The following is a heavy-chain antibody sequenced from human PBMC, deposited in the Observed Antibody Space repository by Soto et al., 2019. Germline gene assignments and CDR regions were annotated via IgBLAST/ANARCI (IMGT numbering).Heavy chain of an antibody. D-gene: IGHD2-15*01. J-gene: IGHJ3*02. Sequence: VESLKISCKGSGYTFTTYWIGWVLQTPGKGLEWVGIIYPADSDTRYSPSFQGQVTLSADKSINTAYLQWSSLKASDTAMYYCARGMTPDAFDIWGQGTLVTVSS. CDR2: IYPADSDT. CDR1: GYTFTTYW. V-gene: IGHV5-51*01. CDR3: ARGMTPDAFDI.